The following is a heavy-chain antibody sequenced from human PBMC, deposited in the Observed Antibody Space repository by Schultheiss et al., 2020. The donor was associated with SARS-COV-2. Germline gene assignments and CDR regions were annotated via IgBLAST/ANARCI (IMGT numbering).Heavy chain of an antibody. D-gene: IGHD6-6*01. CDR3: ARDLTVAARFYY. CDR2: ISGSDGGT. Sequence: GGSLRLSCAASGFTFSSYAMSWVRQAPGKGLECVSTISGSDGGTYYADSVKGRFTISRDNAKNSLYLQMNSLRAEDTAVYYCARDLTVAARFYYWGQGTLVTVSS. J-gene: IGHJ4*02. CDR1: GFTFSSYA. V-gene: IGHV3-23*01.